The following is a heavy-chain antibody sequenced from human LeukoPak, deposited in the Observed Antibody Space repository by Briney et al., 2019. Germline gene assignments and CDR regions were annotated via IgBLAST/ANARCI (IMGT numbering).Heavy chain of an antibody. V-gene: IGHV3-33*01. CDR3: ATTSSVVVRGDTFDY. CDR1: GFTFSSYG. D-gene: IGHD3-10*01. Sequence: GGSLRLSCAASGFTFSSYGMHWVRQAPGKGLEWVAVIWYDGSNKYNADSVKGRFTISRDNSKNTLYLQMNSLRAGDTAVYYCATTSSVVVRGDTFDYWGQGTLVTVSS. J-gene: IGHJ4*02. CDR2: IWYDGSNK.